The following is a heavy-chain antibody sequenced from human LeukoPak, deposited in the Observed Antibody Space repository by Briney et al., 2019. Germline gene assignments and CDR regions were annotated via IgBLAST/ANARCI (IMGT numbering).Heavy chain of an antibody. CDR1: GGSFSGYY. Sequence: SETLSLTCAVYGGSFSGYYWSWIRQPPGKGLEWIGEINHSGSTNYNPSLKSRVTISVDTSKTQFSLKLSSVTAADTAVYYCARGDPGDFWSGYSKDWFDPWGQGTLVTVSS. CDR2: INHSGST. V-gene: IGHV4-34*01. CDR3: ARGDPGDFWSGYSKDWFDP. J-gene: IGHJ5*02. D-gene: IGHD3-3*01.